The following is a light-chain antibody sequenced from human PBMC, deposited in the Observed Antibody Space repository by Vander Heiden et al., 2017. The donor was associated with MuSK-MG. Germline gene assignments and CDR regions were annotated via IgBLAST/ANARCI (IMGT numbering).Light chain of an antibody. Sequence: EVVLAQSPATLSLSLGERATLHCRASRSVSSYLAWYQQRPGQAPRLFIHDASTRATGIPPRFSGSGYGTDFTLTISSLEHEDFAVYYCQQRYNWPVTFGQGTKLEIK. CDR3: QQRYNWPVT. CDR1: RSVSSY. V-gene: IGKV3-11*01. J-gene: IGKJ2*01. CDR2: DAS.